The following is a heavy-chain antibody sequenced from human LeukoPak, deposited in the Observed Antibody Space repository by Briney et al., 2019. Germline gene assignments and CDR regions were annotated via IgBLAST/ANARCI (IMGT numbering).Heavy chain of an antibody. Sequence: SQTLSLTCTVSGGSISSGDYYWSWIRQPPGKGLEWIGYIYYSGSTYYKPSLKSRVTISVDTTKNQFSLKLSSVTAADTAVYYCAREAPPRFYGMDVWGQGTTVTVSS. V-gene: IGHV4-30-4*01. CDR1: GGSISSGDYY. CDR3: AREAPPRFYGMDV. J-gene: IGHJ6*02. CDR2: IYYSGST.